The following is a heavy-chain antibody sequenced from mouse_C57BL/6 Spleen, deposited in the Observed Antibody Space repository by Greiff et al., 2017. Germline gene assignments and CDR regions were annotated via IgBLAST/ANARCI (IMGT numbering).Heavy chain of an antibody. CDR1: GYTFTSYG. V-gene: IGHV1-50*01. Sequence: QVQLQQPGAELVKPGASVKLSCKASGYTFTSYGMQWVKQRPGQGLEWIGEIDPSDGYTNYNQKFKGKATLTVDTSSSTAYMQLSSLTSEDSAVYYCARESCRTPGSWFAYWGQGTLVTVSA. CDR2: IDPSDGYT. CDR3: ARESCRTPGSWFAY. J-gene: IGHJ3*01. D-gene: IGHD4-1*01.